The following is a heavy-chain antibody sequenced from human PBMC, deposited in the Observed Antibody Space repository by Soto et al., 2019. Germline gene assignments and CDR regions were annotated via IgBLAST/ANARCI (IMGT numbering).Heavy chain of an antibody. D-gene: IGHD5-18*01. V-gene: IGHV2-5*02. J-gene: IGHJ4*02. Sequence: SGPTLVNPTQTLTLTCRLSGFSVSSNGARVGWIRQPPGKALEWLALIYWDDDKKYNPSLKSRLTITKDTSENQVVLTLTDVDPADTATYYCVHGTLGSYGHVYFDYWGQGTLVTVS. CDR2: IYWDDDK. CDR3: VHGTLGSYGHVYFDY. CDR1: GFSVSSNGAR.